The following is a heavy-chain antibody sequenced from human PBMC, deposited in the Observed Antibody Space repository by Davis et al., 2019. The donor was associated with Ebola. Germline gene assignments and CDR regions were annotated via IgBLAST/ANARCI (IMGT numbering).Heavy chain of an antibody. D-gene: IGHD2-15*01. Sequence: GESLKTSCNGPGYSFTSYWIGWVRQLPGKVLEWLGIIYPGDSDTRYSPSFQGQVTISADKSISTAYLQWSSLKASDTAMYYCATGGAYCRSGRCYPDAFHVWGQGTLVTVSS. CDR1: GYSFTSYW. V-gene: IGHV5-51*01. J-gene: IGHJ3*01. CDR2: IYPGDSDT. CDR3: ATGGAYCRSGRCYPDAFHV.